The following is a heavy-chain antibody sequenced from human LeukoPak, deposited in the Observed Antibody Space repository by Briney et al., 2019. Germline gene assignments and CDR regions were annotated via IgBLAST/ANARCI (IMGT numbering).Heavy chain of an antibody. CDR2: INPSGGST. D-gene: IGHD2-15*01. CDR1: GYTFTSYY. Sequence: GASVKVSCKASGYTFTSYYMHWVRQAPGHGLEWMGIINPSGGSTSYAQKFQGRVTMTKDTYTSTAYKELRSLRSVETAVYYCGRRIPVDDWSQGTLVTVS. J-gene: IGHJ4*02. CDR3: GRRIPVDD. V-gene: IGHV1-46*01.